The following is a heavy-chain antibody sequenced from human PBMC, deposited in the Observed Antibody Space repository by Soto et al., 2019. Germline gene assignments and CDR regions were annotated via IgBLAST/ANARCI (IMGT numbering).Heavy chain of an antibody. CDR1: GDSVSSNSAA. Sequence: SQTLSLTCAISGDSVSSNSAAWNWIRQSPSRGLEWLGRTYYRSEWYNDYALSVKSRITISPDTSKNQFSLQLNSVTPEDTAVYYCARGRQVVPAATVPGWFDPWGQGTLVTVSS. D-gene: IGHD2-2*01. CDR3: ARGRQVVPAATVPGWFDP. J-gene: IGHJ5*02. CDR2: TYYRSEWYN. V-gene: IGHV6-1*01.